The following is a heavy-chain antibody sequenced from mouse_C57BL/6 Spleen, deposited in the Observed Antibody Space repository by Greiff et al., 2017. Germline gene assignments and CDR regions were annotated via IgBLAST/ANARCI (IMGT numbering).Heavy chain of an antibody. Sequence: EVKLEESGPGLVKPSQSLSLTCSVTGYSITSGYYWNWIRQFPGNKLEWMGYISYDGSNNYNPSLKNRISITRDTSKNQFFLKLNSVTTEDTATYYCARETVVAHFDYWGQGTTLTVSS. CDR2: ISYDGSN. CDR1: GYSITSGYY. CDR3: ARETVVAHFDY. V-gene: IGHV3-6*01. J-gene: IGHJ2*01. D-gene: IGHD1-1*01.